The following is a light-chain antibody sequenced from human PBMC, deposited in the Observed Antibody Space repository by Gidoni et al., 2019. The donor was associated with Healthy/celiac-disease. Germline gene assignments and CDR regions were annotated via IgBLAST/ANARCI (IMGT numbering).Light chain of an antibody. CDR3: QQYYSLPWT. CDR1: QSVLYSSNNKNY. V-gene: IGKV4-1*01. CDR2: WAS. Sequence: DIVMTQSPDSLAVSLGERATINCKSSQSVLYSSNNKNYLAWYQQKPGQPPKLLIYWASTRESGVPDRFSGSGSGTDFTLTISSLQAEDVAVYYCQQYYSLPWTFXQXTKVEIK. J-gene: IGKJ1*01.